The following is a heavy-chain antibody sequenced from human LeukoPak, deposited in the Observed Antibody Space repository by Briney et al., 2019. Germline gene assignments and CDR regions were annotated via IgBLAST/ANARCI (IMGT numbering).Heavy chain of an antibody. D-gene: IGHD6-13*01. CDR3: VRDGIPYSTSAGTYLQH. Sequence: GGSLRLPCAASGFTFSDFPVHWVRQAPGKGLEWVAVISHDGSNKYYADSVRGRFTISRDNSKNTLYLQMNSLGAEDTAVYYCVRDGIPYSTSAGTYLQHWGQGMLVIVSS. CDR1: GFTFSDFP. CDR2: ISHDGSNK. J-gene: IGHJ1*01. V-gene: IGHV3-30-3*01.